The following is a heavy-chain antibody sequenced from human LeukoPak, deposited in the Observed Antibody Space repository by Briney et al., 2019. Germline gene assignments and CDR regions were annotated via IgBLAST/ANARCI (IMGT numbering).Heavy chain of an antibody. D-gene: IGHD2-15*01. CDR2: FDPEDGET. V-gene: IGHV1-24*01. CDR3: ARPYCSGGDCLRYFDL. CDR1: GYTLTELS. J-gene: IGHJ2*01. Sequence: AASVKVSCKVSGYTLTELSMHWVRQAPGKGLEWMGGFDPEDGETIYAQKFQGRVTMTEDTSTDTAYMELSSLRSEDTAVYYCARPYCSGGDCLRYFDLWGRGTLITVSS.